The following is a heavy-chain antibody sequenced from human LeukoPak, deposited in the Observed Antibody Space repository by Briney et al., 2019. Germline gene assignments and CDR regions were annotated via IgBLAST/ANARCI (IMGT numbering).Heavy chain of an antibody. J-gene: IGHJ6*03. CDR2: IKQDGSEK. Sequence: GGSLRLSCAASGFTFSSYWMSWVRQAPGKGLEWVANIKQDGSEKYYVDSVKGRFTISRDNSKNTLYLQMNSLRAEDTAVYYCARVKVATTYYYYYYMDVWGKGTTVTISS. CDR3: ARVKVATTYYYYYYMDV. CDR1: GFTFSSYW. V-gene: IGHV3-7*03. D-gene: IGHD5-24*01.